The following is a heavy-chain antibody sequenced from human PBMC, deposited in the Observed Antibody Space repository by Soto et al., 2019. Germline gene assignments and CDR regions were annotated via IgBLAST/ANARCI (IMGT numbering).Heavy chain of an antibody. CDR1: GGSISSGDYY. CDR2: ILYSGTT. V-gene: IGHV4-30-4*01. Sequence: QVQLQKSGPGLVKPSQTLSLTCTVSGGSISSGDYYWSWIRQPPGKGLEWIGYILYSGTTNSNPSLESRLTISVDTSKNQFSLKLTSVTAADTAVYYCARNGALDYWGRGTLVTVSS. CDR3: ARNGALDY. J-gene: IGHJ4*02. D-gene: IGHD2-8*01.